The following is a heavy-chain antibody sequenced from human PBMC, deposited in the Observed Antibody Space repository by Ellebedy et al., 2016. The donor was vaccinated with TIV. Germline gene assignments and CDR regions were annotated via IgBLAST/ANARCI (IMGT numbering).Heavy chain of an antibody. CDR1: GGSISSYY. CDR2: IYTSGST. CDR3: ARDRASSSWYGSYFDY. Sequence: MPGGSLRLSCTVSGGSISSYYWSWIRQPAGKGLEWIGRIYTSGSTNYNPSLKSRVTMSVDTSKNQFSLKLSSVTAADTAVYYCARDRASSSWYGSYFDYWGQGTLVTVSS. J-gene: IGHJ4*02. D-gene: IGHD6-13*01. V-gene: IGHV4-4*07.